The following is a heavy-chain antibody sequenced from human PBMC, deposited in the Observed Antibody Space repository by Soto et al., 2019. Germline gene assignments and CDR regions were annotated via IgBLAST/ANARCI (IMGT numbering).Heavy chain of an antibody. V-gene: IGHV4-39*01. CDR2: IYYSGST. J-gene: IGHJ6*02. CDR1: CGSISSSSYY. D-gene: IGHD3-3*01. Sequence: SETLSLTCTVSCGSISSSSYYWGWIRQPPGKGLEWIGSIYYSGSTYYNPSLKSRVTISVDTSKNQFSLKLSSVTAADTAVYYCARGGYYDFWSGNYYYGMDVSGQGTTVTVSS. CDR3: ARGGYYDFWSGNYYYGMDV.